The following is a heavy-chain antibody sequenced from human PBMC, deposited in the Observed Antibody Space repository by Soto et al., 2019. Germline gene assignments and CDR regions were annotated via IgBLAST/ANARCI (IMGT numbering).Heavy chain of an antibody. Sequence: PGGSLRLSCAASGFTFSSYSMNWVRQAPGKGLEWVSSISSSSSYIYYADSVKGRFTISRDNAKNSLYLQMNSLRAEDTAVYYCARGQYDFWSGYSPSDVWGKGTTVTVSS. CDR2: ISSSSSYI. D-gene: IGHD3-3*01. V-gene: IGHV3-21*01. CDR3: ARGQYDFWSGYSPSDV. J-gene: IGHJ6*04. CDR1: GFTFSSYS.